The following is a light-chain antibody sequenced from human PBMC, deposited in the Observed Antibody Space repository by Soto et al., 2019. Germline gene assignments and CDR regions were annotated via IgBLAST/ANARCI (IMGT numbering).Light chain of an antibody. V-gene: IGLV2-14*01. CDR2: DVS. J-gene: IGLJ1*01. CDR3: TSYTNSDTEV. CDR1: SSDVGGYNY. Sequence: QSALTQPASVSGSPGQSITISCAGTSSDVGGYNYVSWYQQHPGKVPKLMIYDVSNRPPGVSNRFSGSKSGNTASLTFSGLQAEDEADYYCTSYTNSDTEVFGTGTKVTVL.